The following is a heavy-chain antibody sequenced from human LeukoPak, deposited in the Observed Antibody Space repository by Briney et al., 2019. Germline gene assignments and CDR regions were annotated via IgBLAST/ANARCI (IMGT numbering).Heavy chain of an antibody. Sequence: GGSVKVSCKASGGTFSRYAISWVRQAPGQGLEWIGGITPIFGTANYAQKVQGSVTSTAEESTSTACMEQSSLRSEDPAVYYCARGEVVPAASYYYYYYYMDVWGKGTTVTVSS. CDR1: GGTFSRYA. V-gene: IGHV1-69*13. D-gene: IGHD2-2*01. CDR3: ARGEVVPAASYYYYYYYMDV. J-gene: IGHJ6*03. CDR2: ITPIFGTA.